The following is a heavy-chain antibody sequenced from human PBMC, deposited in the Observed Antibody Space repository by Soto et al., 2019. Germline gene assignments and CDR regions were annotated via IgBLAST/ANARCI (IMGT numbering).Heavy chain of an antibody. CDR1: GYTFTSYG. D-gene: IGHD7-27*01. J-gene: IGHJ6*02. V-gene: IGHV1-18*01. CDR3: ARDENWGYYYYYGMDV. Sequence: ASVKVSCKASGYTFTSYGISWVRQAPGQGLEWMGWISAYNGNTNYAQKLQGRVTMTTDTSTSTAYMELRSLRSDDTAVYYCARDENWGYYYYYGMDVWGQGTTVTVSS. CDR2: ISAYNGNT.